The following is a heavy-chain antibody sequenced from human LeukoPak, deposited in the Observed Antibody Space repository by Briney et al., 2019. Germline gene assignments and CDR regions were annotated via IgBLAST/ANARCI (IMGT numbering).Heavy chain of an antibody. CDR3: AREGTLRAHWDPFDY. CDR1: GFTFSSYW. J-gene: IGHJ4*02. Sequence: GGSLRLSCAASGFTFSSYWMSWLRQAPGKGLEWVATINIDGSEKYYVDSVKGRLTISRDNARNSLYLQMNSLRGEDTAVYYCAREGTLRAHWDPFDYWGQGTLVTVSS. CDR2: INIDGSEK. V-gene: IGHV3-7*01. D-gene: IGHD7-27*01.